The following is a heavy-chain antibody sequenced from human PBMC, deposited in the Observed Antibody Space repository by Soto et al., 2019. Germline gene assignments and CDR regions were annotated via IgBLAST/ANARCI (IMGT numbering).Heavy chain of an antibody. CDR3: TSDQLVVVPSRLYHAEWVDP. CDR2: IKSQGDGGTT. CDR1: GFTFRNAW. V-gene: IGHV3-15*01. D-gene: IGHD2-8*01. Sequence: PGGSLRLSCAASGFTFRNAWMSWVRQAPGKGLEWVGRIKSQGDGGTTDYAAPVRGRFSISRDDSKNTLYLQMNNLKTEDTATYYCTSDQLVVVPSRLYHAEWVDPWGPGTLVTVS. J-gene: IGHJ5*02.